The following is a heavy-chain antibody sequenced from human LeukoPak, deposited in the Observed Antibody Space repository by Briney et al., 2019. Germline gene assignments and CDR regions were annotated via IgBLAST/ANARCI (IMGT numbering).Heavy chain of an antibody. CDR3: ALRRLANWFDP. CDR1: GYSFTSYW. J-gene: IGHJ5*02. CDR2: IYPGDSDT. Sequence: GESLKISCKGSGYSFTSYWIGWVRQMPGKGLEWMGIIYPGDSDTTYSPSFQGQVTISADKSISTAYLQWSSLKASDTAMYYRALRRLANWFDPWGQGTLVTVSS. V-gene: IGHV5-51*01.